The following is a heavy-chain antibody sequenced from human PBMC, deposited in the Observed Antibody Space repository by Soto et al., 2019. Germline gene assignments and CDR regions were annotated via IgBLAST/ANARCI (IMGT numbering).Heavy chain of an antibody. D-gene: IGHD3-22*01. J-gene: IGHJ4*02. Sequence: KSSETLSLTCTVPGGSISSGGYYWSWIRQHPGKGLEWIGYIYYSGSTYYNPSLKSRVTISVDTSKNQFSLKLSSVTAADTAVYYCARYTMMSGFDYWGQGTLVTVSS. V-gene: IGHV4-31*03. CDR2: IYYSGST. CDR1: GGSISSGGYY. CDR3: ARYTMMSGFDY.